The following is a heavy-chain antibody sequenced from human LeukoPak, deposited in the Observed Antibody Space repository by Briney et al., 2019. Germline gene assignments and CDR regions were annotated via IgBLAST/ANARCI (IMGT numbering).Heavy chain of an antibody. CDR3: ARDPLNYYDSSGYAEH. V-gene: IGHV4-38-2*02. J-gene: IGHJ1*01. CDR2: IYHSGST. Sequence: SETLSLTCTVSGYSISSGYYWGWIRQPPGKGLEWIGSIYHSGSTYYNPSLKSRVTISVDTSKNQFSLKLSSVTAADTAVYYCARDPLNYYDSSGYAEHWGQGTLVTVSS. CDR1: GYSISSGYY. D-gene: IGHD3-22*01.